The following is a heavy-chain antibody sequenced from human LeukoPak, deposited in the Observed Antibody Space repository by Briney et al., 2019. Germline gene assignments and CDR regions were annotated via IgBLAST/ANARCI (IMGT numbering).Heavy chain of an antibody. CDR2: FYYTGNS. CDR1: GASITTGGFY. CDR3: ARTYSGTYYGFDY. D-gene: IGHD1-26*01. J-gene: IGHJ4*02. V-gene: IGHV4-39*01. Sequence: KPSETLSLTRTGSGASITTGGFYWGWIRQPPGTGLEWIGSFYYTGNSYYNPSLKSRVTISVDMSKIQVSLKLSSVTAADTAVYYCARTYSGTYYGFDYWGQGALVTVSS.